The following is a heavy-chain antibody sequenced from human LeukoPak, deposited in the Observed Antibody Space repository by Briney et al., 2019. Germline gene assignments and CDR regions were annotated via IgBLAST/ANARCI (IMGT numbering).Heavy chain of an antibody. CDR1: GASISSSTYY. CDR2: IYYSGST. Sequence: PSETLSLTCTVSGASISSSTYYWGWIRQPPGKGLDWIGTIYYSGSTYYNPSLKSRVTISVDTSKNQFSLKLSSVTAADTAVYYCARRTPPPAGYGDLYWGQGTLVTVSS. V-gene: IGHV4-39*01. D-gene: IGHD4-17*01. CDR3: ARRTPPPAGYGDLY. J-gene: IGHJ4*02.